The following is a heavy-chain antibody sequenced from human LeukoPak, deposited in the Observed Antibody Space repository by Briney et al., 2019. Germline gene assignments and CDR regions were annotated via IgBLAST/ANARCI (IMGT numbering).Heavy chain of an antibody. V-gene: IGHV4-59*01. CDR2: IYYSGSP. CDR1: GGSISSYY. J-gene: IGHJ4*02. CDR3: ARVTYSSGWLDY. Sequence: PSETLSLTCTVSGGSISSYYWSWIRQPPGKGLEWIGYIYYSGSPNYNPSLKSRVTISVDTSKNQFSLKLSSVTAADTAVYYCARVTYSSGWLDYWGQGTLVTVSS. D-gene: IGHD6-19*01.